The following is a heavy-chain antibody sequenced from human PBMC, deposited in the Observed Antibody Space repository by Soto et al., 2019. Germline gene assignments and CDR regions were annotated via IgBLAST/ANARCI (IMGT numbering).Heavy chain of an antibody. Sequence: PGGSLRLSCAASGITFSSYWMHWVRQAPGKGLVWVSRINSDGGSTNYADSVKGRFTISRDNAKNPLYLQMNSLKTEDTAFYYCIREMDAGGLDNWGQGTLVTVSS. D-gene: IGHD3-16*01. CDR1: GITFSSYW. CDR3: IREMDAGGLDN. V-gene: IGHV3-74*01. CDR2: INSDGGST. J-gene: IGHJ4*02.